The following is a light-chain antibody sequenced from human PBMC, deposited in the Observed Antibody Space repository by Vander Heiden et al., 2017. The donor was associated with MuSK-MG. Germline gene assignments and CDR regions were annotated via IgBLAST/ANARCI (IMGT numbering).Light chain of an antibody. V-gene: IGLV3-1*01. CDR3: QTLYSSVAV. Sequence: LPHPLPAPASPGQTASITCSGDKLGDKYACWYQQKPGQSPVLVIYQDSKRPSGIPGRFSGCNSGSTATLPIRETQAMDEADYSCQTLYSSVAVFGGCTQL. CDR1: KLGDKY. J-gene: IGLJ7*01. CDR2: QDS.